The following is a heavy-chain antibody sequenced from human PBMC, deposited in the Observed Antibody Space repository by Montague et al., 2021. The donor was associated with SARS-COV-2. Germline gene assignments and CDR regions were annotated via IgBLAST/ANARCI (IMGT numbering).Heavy chain of an antibody. CDR1: GGSIRSYY. J-gene: IGHJ4*02. Sequence: SETLSLTCTVSGGSIRSYYWFWIRQPPATGLEWICYIYYDGSTNXNTTLKCRVTMSVDSSKNQFSLCLSSVTGADTAVYYCARYGCYFEHWGQGTLVTVSS. CDR2: IYYDGST. CDR3: ARYGCYFEH. D-gene: IGHD3-16*01. V-gene: IGHV4-59*03.